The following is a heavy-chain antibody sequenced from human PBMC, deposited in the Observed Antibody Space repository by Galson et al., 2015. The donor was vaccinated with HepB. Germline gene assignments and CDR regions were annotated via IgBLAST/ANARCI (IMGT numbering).Heavy chain of an antibody. CDR3: AKDDYGDYEAKFDY. J-gene: IGHJ4*02. Sequence: SLRLSCAASGFTFSSYAMHWVRQAPGKGLEWVSAISGSGGSTYYADSVKGRFTISRDNSKNTLYLQMNSLRAEDTAVYYCAKDDYGDYEAKFDYWGQGTLVTVSS. V-gene: IGHV3-23*01. CDR1: GFTFSSYA. D-gene: IGHD4-17*01. CDR2: ISGSGGST.